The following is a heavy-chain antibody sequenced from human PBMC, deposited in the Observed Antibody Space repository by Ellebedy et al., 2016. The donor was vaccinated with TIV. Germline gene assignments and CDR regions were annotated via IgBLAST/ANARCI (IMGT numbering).Heavy chain of an antibody. CDR1: GFTFSDYY. CDR2: ISSSGSTI. J-gene: IGHJ4*02. CDR3: ARGGHDYSNFYYFDY. Sequence: GESLKISXAASGFTFSDYYMSWIRQAPGKGLEWVSYISSSGSTIYYADSVKGRFTISRDNAKNSLYLQMNSLRAEDTAVYYCARGGHDYSNFYYFDYWGQGTLVTVSS. D-gene: IGHD4-11*01. V-gene: IGHV3-11*01.